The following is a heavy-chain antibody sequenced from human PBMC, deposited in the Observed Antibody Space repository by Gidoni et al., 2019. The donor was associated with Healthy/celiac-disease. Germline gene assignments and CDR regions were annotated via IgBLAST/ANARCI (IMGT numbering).Heavy chain of an antibody. CDR1: GYTFTSSY. CDR3: AREALAVAGDYYYGMDV. V-gene: IGHV1-46*01. Sequence: QVQLVQSGAEVKKPGASVKVSCKASGYTFTSSYMHWVRQAPGQGLEWMGIINPSGGSTSYAQKFQGRVTMTRDTSTSTVYMELSSLRSEDTAVYYCAREALAVAGDYYYGMDVWGQGTTVTVSS. CDR2: INPSGGST. D-gene: IGHD6-19*01. J-gene: IGHJ6*02.